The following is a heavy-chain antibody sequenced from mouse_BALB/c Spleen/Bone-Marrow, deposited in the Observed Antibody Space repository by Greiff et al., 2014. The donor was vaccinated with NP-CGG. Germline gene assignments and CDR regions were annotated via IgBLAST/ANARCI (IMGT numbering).Heavy chain of an antibody. D-gene: IGHD1-2*01. V-gene: IGHV1-54*03. CDR1: GYAFTNYL. CDR3: SRQTATFFDY. CDR2: INPGSGGT. Sequence: VKLMESGAELVRPGTSVKVSCKASGYAFTNYLIEWVKQRPGQGLEWIGVINPGSGGTNYNEKFKDKATLTADESSGTAYMQLCSLTSDDSAVYFCSRQTATFFDYWGQGTTLTVSS. J-gene: IGHJ2*01.